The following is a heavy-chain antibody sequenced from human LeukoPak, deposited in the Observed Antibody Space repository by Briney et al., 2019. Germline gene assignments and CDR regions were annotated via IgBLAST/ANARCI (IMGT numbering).Heavy chain of an antibody. D-gene: IGHD3-22*01. CDR3: ARGLAPYSYEYTGHDPYYYYNMDV. Sequence: ASVKVSCKASGYTFSSYGMNWVRQAPGQGLEWMGWINPKNGKTSYAQKFQDRGSVTGDPSTSTAYMELSSLRSEDTAVYYCARGLAPYSYEYTGHDPYYYYNMDVWGKGTTIIISS. J-gene: IGHJ6*03. V-gene: IGHV1-8*02. CDR2: INPKNGKT. CDR1: GYTFSSYG.